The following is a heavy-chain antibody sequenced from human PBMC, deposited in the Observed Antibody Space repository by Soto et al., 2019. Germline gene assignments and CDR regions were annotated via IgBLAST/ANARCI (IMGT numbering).Heavy chain of an antibody. CDR2: IIPVFQTA. CDR1: GGLFRGYP. CDR3: ARGGSGYTWFNEF. D-gene: IGHD3-22*01. Sequence: QEQLVQSGAEVKKPGSSVKVSCKASGGLFRGYPISWVRQVPGQGLEWMGGIIPVFQTAYYTQRIQGRVPITADESTNTAYMELSSLRSEDTAIYYCARGGSGYTWFNEFWGQGTLVTVSS. J-gene: IGHJ4*02. V-gene: IGHV1-69*01.